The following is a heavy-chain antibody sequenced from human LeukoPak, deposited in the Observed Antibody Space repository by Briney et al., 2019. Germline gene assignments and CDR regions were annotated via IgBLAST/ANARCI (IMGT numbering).Heavy chain of an antibody. Sequence: PGGSLRLSCAASGFTFDDYAMHWVRQAPGKGLEWVSGISWNSGSRGYADSVKGRFTISRDNAKNSLYLQMNSLRAEDTALYYCAKDSIGRGHAITVDYFDCWGQGTLVTVSS. D-gene: IGHD4-23*01. CDR3: AKDSIGRGHAITVDYFDC. V-gene: IGHV3-9*01. CDR2: ISWNSGSR. CDR1: GFTFDDYA. J-gene: IGHJ4*02.